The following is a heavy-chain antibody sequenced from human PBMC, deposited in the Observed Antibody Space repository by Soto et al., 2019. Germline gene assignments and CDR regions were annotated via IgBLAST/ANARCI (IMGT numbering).Heavy chain of an antibody. CDR2: ISGSGSET. V-gene: IGHV3-23*01. Sequence: EVQLLESGGDLVQPGGSLRLSCGASGFTFHTNALSWVRQAPGRGPEWVSGISGSGSETYYADSVRGRFTISRDNSENTLYLQMNSLRAEDTAVYYCARVRRSFYLRDAFDFWGQGALVTGSS. J-gene: IGHJ3*01. D-gene: IGHD3-10*01. CDR3: ARVRRSFYLRDAFDF. CDR1: GFTFHTNA.